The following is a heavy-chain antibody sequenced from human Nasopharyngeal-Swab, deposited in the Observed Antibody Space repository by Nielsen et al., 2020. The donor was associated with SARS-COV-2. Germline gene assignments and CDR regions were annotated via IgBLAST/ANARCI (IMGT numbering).Heavy chain of an antibody. J-gene: IGHJ5*02. V-gene: IGHV4-34*01. CDR3: ARGRRIVVVPAAIPGHYKWFDP. Sequence: SETLSLTCAVYGGSFSGYYWSWIRQPPWKGLEWIGEINHSGSTNYNPSLKSRVTISVDTSKNQFSLKLSSVTAADTAVYYCARGRRIVVVPAAIPGHYKWFDPWGKGTLVTVSS. CDR1: GGSFSGYY. D-gene: IGHD2-2*01. CDR2: INHSGST.